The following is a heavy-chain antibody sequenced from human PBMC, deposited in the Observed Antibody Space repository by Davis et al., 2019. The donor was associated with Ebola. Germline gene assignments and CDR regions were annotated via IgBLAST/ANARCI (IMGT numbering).Heavy chain of an antibody. CDR2: IYYSGST. D-gene: IGHD1-26*01. CDR1: GGSISSGGYY. J-gene: IGHJ3*02. V-gene: IGHV4-31*03. CDR3: ARPWYSGTYYDAYDI. Sequence: SETLSLTCTVSGGSISSGGYYWSWIRQHPGKGLEWIGYIYYSGSTYYNPSLRSRISISIDTSKNEFSLKLSSVTAADTAVYYCARPWYSGTYYDAYDIWGQGTMVAVSS.